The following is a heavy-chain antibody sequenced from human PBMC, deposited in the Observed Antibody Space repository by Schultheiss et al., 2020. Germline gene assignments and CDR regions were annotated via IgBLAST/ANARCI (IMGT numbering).Heavy chain of an antibody. J-gene: IGHJ6*02. D-gene: IGHD6-19*01. Sequence: GGSLRLSCVVSGFTVSSNYMSWVRQAPGKGLEWVSVIYSDGNTYYADSVKGRFTISRDSSKNTVYLQMNSLRVEDTAVYYCARAVYNSAWYGMDVWGQGTTVTVSS. CDR2: IYSDGNT. CDR1: GFTVSSNY. V-gene: IGHV3-66*01. CDR3: ARAVYNSAWYGMDV.